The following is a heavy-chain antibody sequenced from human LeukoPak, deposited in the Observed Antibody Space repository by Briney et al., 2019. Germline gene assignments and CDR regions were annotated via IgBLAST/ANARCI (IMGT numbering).Heavy chain of an antibody. CDR1: GGSISSSYW. CDR2: IYHSGST. CDR3: ARVPGIAKPNFDY. V-gene: IGHV4-4*02. D-gene: IGHD6-13*01. Sequence: SGTLSLTCAVSGGSISSSYWWTWVRQPPGKGLEWIGEIYHSGSTNYNPSLESRVSISVDKSKNQFSLKLSSVTAADTAVYYCARVPGIAKPNFDYWGQGTLVTVSS. J-gene: IGHJ4*02.